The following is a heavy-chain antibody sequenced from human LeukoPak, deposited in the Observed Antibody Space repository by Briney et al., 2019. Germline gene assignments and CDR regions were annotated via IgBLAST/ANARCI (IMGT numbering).Heavy chain of an antibody. J-gene: IGHJ4*03. V-gene: IGHV3-33*01. CDR2: IWHDGNNK. D-gene: IGHD6-13*01. CDR1: GFAFSTQG. Sequence: PGGSLRLSCATSGFAFSTQGMHWVRQAPGKGLEWVAAIWHDGNNKYYVDSVKGRFTISRDNSKNTVYLQMNSLRAEDTAVYYCARIGYGSSCFHYWGQGTLVTVSS. CDR3: ARIGYGSSCFHY.